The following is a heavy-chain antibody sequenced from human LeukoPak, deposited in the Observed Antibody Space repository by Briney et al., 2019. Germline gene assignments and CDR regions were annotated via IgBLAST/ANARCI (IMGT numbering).Heavy chain of an antibody. V-gene: IGHV4-34*01. CDR3: ARGVRAAAGLEYFQH. J-gene: IGHJ1*01. D-gene: IGHD6-13*01. CDR1: DGSFSGYY. CDR2: INHSGST. Sequence: PSETLSLTCAVYDGSFSGYYWSWIRQPPGKGLEWIGEINHSGSTNYDPSLKSRVTISVDSSKNQFSLKLSSVTAADTAVYYCARGVRAAAGLEYFQHWGQGTLVTVSS.